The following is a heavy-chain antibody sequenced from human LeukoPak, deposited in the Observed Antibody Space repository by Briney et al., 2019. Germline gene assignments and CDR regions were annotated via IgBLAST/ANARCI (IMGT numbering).Heavy chain of an antibody. CDR3: ARPPGRSSGYQWYFDL. J-gene: IGHJ2*01. V-gene: IGHV3-48*03. CDR1: GFTFSSYE. D-gene: IGHD3-22*01. CDR2: INSSGSTI. Sequence: PGGSLRLSCAASGFTFSSYEMNWVRQAPGKGLEWVSYINSSGSTIYYADSVKGRFTISRDNAKNSLYLQMNSLRAEDTAVYYCARPPGRSSGYQWYFDLWGRGTLVTVSS.